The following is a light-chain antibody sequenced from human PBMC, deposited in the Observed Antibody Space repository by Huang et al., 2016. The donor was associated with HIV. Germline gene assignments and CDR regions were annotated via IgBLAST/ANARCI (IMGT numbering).Light chain of an antibody. CDR3: QQYDNLPWT. J-gene: IGKJ1*01. CDR1: QDIRTY. V-gene: IGKV1-33*01. Sequence: DIQMTQSPSSLSASVGERVTITCQASQDIRTYLNWYQQKPGNAPKVLIYAASNWETGVPSRFSGRGSGTDFTFTISSLQPGDIATYYCQQYDNLPWTFGQGTKVEIK. CDR2: AAS.